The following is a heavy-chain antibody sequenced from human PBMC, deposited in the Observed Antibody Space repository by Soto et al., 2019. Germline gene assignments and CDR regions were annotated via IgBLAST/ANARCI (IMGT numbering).Heavy chain of an antibody. CDR2: IYPGDSDT. D-gene: IGHD3-22*01. J-gene: IGHJ4*02. CDR3: AILSIPYYYDSSDSGDY. CDR1: GYSFTSYW. V-gene: IGHV5-51*01. Sequence: GESLKISCKGSGYSFTSYWIGWVRQMPGKGLEWMGIIYPGDSDTRYSPSFQGQVTISADKSISTAYLQWSSLKASDTAMYYCAILSIPYYYDSSDSGDYWGQGTLVTVSS.